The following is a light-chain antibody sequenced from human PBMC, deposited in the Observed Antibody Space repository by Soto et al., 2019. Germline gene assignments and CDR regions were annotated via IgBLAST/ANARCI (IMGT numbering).Light chain of an antibody. CDR1: QSVNTY. Sequence: EIVLTQSPATLSLSPGERATLSCRASQSVNTYLAWYQQKPGQAPRLLIYDASSRATGVPARFSGSGSGTDFTLPISSLEPEDFAVYYCQQRTNWPLTFGGGTKVEIK. CDR3: QQRTNWPLT. CDR2: DAS. J-gene: IGKJ4*01. V-gene: IGKV3-11*01.